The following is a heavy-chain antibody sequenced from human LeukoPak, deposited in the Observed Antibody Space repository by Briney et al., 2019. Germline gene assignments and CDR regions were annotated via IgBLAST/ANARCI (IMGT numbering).Heavy chain of an antibody. D-gene: IGHD3-22*01. J-gene: IGHJ3*02. Sequence: ASVKVSCKASGYTFTGYYMHWVRQAPGQGLEWMGWINPNSGGTNYAQKFQGRVTMTRDTSISTAYMELSRLRSDDTAVYYCARPLYYYDSSGYYPIWGQGTMVTVSS. CDR2: INPNSGGT. CDR3: ARPLYYYDSSGYYPI. V-gene: IGHV1-2*02. CDR1: GYTFTGYY.